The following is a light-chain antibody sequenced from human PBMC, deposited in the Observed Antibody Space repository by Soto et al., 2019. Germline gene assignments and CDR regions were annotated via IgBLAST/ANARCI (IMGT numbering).Light chain of an antibody. V-gene: IGKV1-9*01. J-gene: IGKJ5*01. Sequence: IQLTQSPSFLSVKKKGRVTITCRASQGISSYLAWYQQKPGNAPKLLIYAASTLQSGVPSRFSGSGSGTESTLTISSLQPEDFASYYCQELNSYPTTFCQGGRLEIK. CDR2: AAS. CDR1: QGISSY. CDR3: QELNSYPTT.